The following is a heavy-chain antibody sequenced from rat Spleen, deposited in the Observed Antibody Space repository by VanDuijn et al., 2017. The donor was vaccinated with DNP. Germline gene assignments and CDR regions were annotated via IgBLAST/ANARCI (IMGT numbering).Heavy chain of an antibody. CDR2: IDIKTHNYAT. V-gene: IGHV10-4*01. Sequence: VQLKESGPGLVQPSQTLSLTCTVSGFSLTSSGIHWIRQAPGKGLDWVASIDIKTHNYATLYADSVEERFTISRDDSQSMVYLQMNNLKTEDTALYYCTGFDYWGQGVMVTVSS. CDR1: GFSLTSSG. CDR3: TGFDY. J-gene: IGHJ2*01.